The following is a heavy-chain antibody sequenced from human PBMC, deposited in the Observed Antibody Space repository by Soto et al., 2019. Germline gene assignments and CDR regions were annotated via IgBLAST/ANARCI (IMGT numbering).Heavy chain of an antibody. D-gene: IGHD3-22*01. CDR3: ARAVTYCYESSGYLVY. J-gene: IGHJ4*02. CDR2: IYHSGRT. V-gene: IGHV4-30-2*01. Sequence: SETLSLTCAVSGGSISSGGYSRSWIRQPPGKGLEWIGYIYHSGRTYYNPSLKSPAAISVDRSKNLFALLLSSETAAVTAVYSSARAVTYCYESSGYLVYVGQGALLTV. CDR1: GGSISSGGYS.